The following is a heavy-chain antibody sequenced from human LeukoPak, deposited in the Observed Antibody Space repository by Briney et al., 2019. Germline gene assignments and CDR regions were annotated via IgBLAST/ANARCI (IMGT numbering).Heavy chain of an antibody. CDR3: AAGPIVLMVYALRFDY. CDR2: IIPIFGTA. CDR1: GGTFSSYA. J-gene: IGHJ4*02. Sequence: GASVKVSCKASGGTFSSYAISWVRQAPGQGLEWMGGIIPIFGTANYAQKFQGRVTITTDESTSTAYMELSSLRSEDTAVYYCAAGPIVLMVYALRFDYWGQGTLVPVSS. V-gene: IGHV1-69*05. D-gene: IGHD2-8*01.